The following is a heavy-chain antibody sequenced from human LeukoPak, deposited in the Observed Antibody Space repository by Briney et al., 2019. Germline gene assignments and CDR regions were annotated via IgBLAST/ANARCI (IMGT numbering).Heavy chain of an antibody. CDR3: ARGEF. J-gene: IGHJ4*02. V-gene: IGHV4-61*02. Sequence: SQTLSLTCTVSGDSISSGDYYWSWIRQPAGKGLEWIGRIYTSGSTNYNPSLKSRVTISVDTSKNQFSLKLSSVTAADTAVYYCARGEFWGQGTLVTVSS. CDR1: GDSISSGDYY. CDR2: IYTSGST.